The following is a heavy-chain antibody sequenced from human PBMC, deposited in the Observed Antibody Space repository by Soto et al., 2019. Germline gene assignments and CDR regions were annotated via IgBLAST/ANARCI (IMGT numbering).Heavy chain of an antibody. CDR1: GITFSSYW. CDR3: AKVREGATWPFFDY. D-gene: IGHD1-26*01. J-gene: IGHJ4*02. Sequence: PGGSLRLSCEASGITFSSYWMHWVRQAPGKGLVWVSRINDDGSGTSYGDSVKGRFTISRDNAKNTVYLQMNSLRAEDTALYYCAKVREGATWPFFDYWGQGTLVTVSS. CDR2: INDDGSGT. V-gene: IGHV3-74*01.